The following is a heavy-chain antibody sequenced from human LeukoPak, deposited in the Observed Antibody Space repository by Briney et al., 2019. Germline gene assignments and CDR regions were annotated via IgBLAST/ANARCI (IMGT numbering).Heavy chain of an antibody. CDR1: GFSISSGYQ. D-gene: IGHD2-15*01. CDR2: IHHSGNT. Sequence: SETQSLICSVSGFSISSGYQWGWIRQSPGKGLDWIGTIHHSGNTDYNPSLESRLTMSVDPSKHAISLKMNFGTDADSAVYFCARDTSSRWYLFDYWGQGDLVTVSS. V-gene: IGHV4-38-2*02. CDR3: ARDTSSRWYLFDY. J-gene: IGHJ4*02.